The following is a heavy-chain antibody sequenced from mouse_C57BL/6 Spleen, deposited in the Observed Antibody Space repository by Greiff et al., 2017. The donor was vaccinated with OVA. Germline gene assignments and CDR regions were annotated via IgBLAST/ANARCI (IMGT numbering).Heavy chain of an antibody. V-gene: IGHV14-2*01. D-gene: IGHD1-1*01. CDR1: GFNIKDYY. Sequence: VHVKQSGAELVKPGASVKLSCTASGFNIKDYYMHWVKQRTEQGLEWIGRIDPEDGATKYAPKFQGKATITADTSSNTAYLQLSSLTSEDTAVYYCARGYGSSYVWFAYWGQGTLVTVSA. CDR2: IDPEDGAT. CDR3: ARGYGSSYVWFAY. J-gene: IGHJ3*01.